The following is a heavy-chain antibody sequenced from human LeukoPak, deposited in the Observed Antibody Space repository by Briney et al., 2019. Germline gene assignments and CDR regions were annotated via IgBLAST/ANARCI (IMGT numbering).Heavy chain of an antibody. CDR2: ISSSGHVT. J-gene: IGHJ4*02. V-gene: IGHV3-23*01. Sequence: GGSLRLSCAASGFTFTSHSMSWVRQAPGKGLEWVSAISSSGHVTFYADSVKGRFTVSRDQSQNTLFLQMSSLRADDTAVYYCAKHRLPVAGSPSKNPTAYFEDWGQGILVTVSS. D-gene: IGHD6-19*01. CDR1: GFTFTSHS. CDR3: AKHRLPVAGSPSKNPTAYFED.